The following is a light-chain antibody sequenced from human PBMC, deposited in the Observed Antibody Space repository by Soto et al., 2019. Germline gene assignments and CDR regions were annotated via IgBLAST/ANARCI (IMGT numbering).Light chain of an antibody. CDR1: QSLSSGY. Sequence: ETGLTQSPVTLSLSPGARATLSCRASQSLSSGYLAWYQQRHGQAHRLLISGASSRAHGIPDRFSGTGSGTEVTLTISSLEPEDFAVYYCQQYGGSPLVTFGGGTKVEIK. J-gene: IGKJ4*01. CDR3: QQYGGSPLVT. V-gene: IGKV3-20*01. CDR2: GAS.